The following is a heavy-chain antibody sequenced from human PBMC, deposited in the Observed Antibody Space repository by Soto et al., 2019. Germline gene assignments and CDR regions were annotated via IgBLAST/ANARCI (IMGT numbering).Heavy chain of an antibody. CDR3: ASGLLWFGELSPLFDY. Sequence: PSETLSLTCTVSGGSISTYFWSWIRQPAGGGLEWIGRIYTTGSTNYNPSLKSRVTISVDTSKNQFSLKLSSVTAADTAVYYCASGLLWFGELSPLFDYWGQGTLVTVSS. V-gene: IGHV4-4*07. D-gene: IGHD3-10*01. CDR1: GGSISTYF. J-gene: IGHJ4*02. CDR2: IYTTGST.